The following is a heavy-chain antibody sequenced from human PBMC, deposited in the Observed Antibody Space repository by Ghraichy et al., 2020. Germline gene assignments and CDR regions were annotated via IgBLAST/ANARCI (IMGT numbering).Heavy chain of an antibody. J-gene: IGHJ6*02. V-gene: IGHV1-2*02. Sequence: ASVKVSCKASGYTFTGHYIHWVRQAPGQGLEWMGWINPNSGGTKYAQKFQGRVTMTRDTSISTAYLELRRLMSDDTAIYYCARSLASVTSYFYYSVDVWGQGTTVTVSS. CDR1: GYTFTGHY. CDR2: INPNSGGT. CDR3: ARSLASVTSYFYYSVDV. D-gene: IGHD4-11*01.